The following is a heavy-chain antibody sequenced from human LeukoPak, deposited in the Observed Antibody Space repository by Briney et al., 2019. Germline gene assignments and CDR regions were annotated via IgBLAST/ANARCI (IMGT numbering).Heavy chain of an antibody. Sequence: GGSLRLSCAASGFTFGSYAMSWVRQAPGKSLEWVSGIGGSGSRTYYADSVKGRLTISRDNSKNTLYLQMNSLRAEDTAIYYCAKKYGVTVYGSGLNYFDYWGQGTLVTVSS. D-gene: IGHD6-19*01. J-gene: IGHJ4*02. CDR1: GFTFGSYA. CDR2: IGGSGSRT. V-gene: IGHV3-23*01. CDR3: AKKYGVTVYGSGLNYFDY.